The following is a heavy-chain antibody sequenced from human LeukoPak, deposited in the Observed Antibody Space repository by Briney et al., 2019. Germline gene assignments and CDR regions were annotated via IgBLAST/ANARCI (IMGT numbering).Heavy chain of an antibody. Sequence: GGSLRLSCAASGFTFSNYWMHWVRQAPGKGLVWVSRINSDGDNTNYADSVKGRFTISRDNAKNTLYLQMNSLRAEDTAVYYCASGYSSNYGGNTYWGQGTQVTVSS. CDR3: ASGYSSNYGGNTY. CDR2: INSDGDNT. V-gene: IGHV3-74*01. J-gene: IGHJ4*02. CDR1: GFTFSNYW. D-gene: IGHD4-23*01.